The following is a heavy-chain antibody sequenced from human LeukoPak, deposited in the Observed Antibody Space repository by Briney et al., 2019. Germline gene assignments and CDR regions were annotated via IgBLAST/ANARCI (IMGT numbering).Heavy chain of an antibody. V-gene: IGHV4-59*08. J-gene: IGHJ4*02. CDR1: GGSISSYY. CDR3: ARGYYDSSGYYPNNFDY. D-gene: IGHD3-22*01. Sequence: SETLSLTCTVSGGSISSYYWSWIRQPPGKGLEWIGYTYYSGSTNYNPSLKSRVTISVDTSKNQFSLKLSSVTAADTAVYYCARGYYDSSGYYPNNFDYWGQGTLVTVSS. CDR2: TYYSGST.